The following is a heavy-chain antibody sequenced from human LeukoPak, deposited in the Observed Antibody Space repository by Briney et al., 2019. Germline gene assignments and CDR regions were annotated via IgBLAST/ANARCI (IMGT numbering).Heavy chain of an antibody. Sequence: ASVKVSCKASGYTFTSYGISWVRQAPGQGLEWMGWISAYNGNTNYAQKLQGRVTMTTDTSTSTAYMELRSLRSDDTAVYYCARYLRFIQPKVFDIWGQGTMFTVSS. J-gene: IGHJ3*02. CDR3: ARYLRFIQPKVFDI. V-gene: IGHV1-18*01. D-gene: IGHD3-3*01. CDR1: GYTFTSYG. CDR2: ISAYNGNT.